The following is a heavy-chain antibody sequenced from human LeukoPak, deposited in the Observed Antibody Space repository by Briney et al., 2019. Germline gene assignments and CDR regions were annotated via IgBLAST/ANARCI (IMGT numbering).Heavy chain of an antibody. CDR2: TYYRSKWYN. CDR3: ARGVGSGWYGSFDY. D-gene: IGHD6-19*01. J-gene: IGHJ4*02. CDR1: GDSVSSNRAA. V-gene: IGHV6-1*01. Sequence: SQTLSLTCAISGDSVSSNRAAWNWIRQSPSRGLEWLGRTYYRSKWYNDYAVSVKSRITINPDTSKNQFSLQLNSVTPEDTAVYYCARGVGSGWYGSFDYWGQGTLVTVSS.